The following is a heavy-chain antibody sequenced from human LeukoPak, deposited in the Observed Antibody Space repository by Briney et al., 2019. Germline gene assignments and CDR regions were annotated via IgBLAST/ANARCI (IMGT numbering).Heavy chain of an antibody. D-gene: IGHD5-12*01. CDR2: VNYSGST. V-gene: IGHV4-34*01. CDR1: GGSFSAYY. Sequence: SETLSLTRAVNGGSFSAYYWSWIRQPPGKGLEWIGEVNYSGSTNYNPSLKTRVTLSVDSSKNQFSLKLSSLTAADTAVYYCARGRLRGRSGGTFDYWGQGTLVTVSS. CDR3: ARGRLRGRSGGTFDY. J-gene: IGHJ4*02.